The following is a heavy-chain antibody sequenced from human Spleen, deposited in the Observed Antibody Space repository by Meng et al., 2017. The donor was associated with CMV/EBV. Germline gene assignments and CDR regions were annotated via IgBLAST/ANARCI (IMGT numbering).Heavy chain of an antibody. J-gene: IGHJ5*02. V-gene: IGHV4-31*02. CDR2: IYHSGTT. D-gene: IGHD2-15*01. Sequence: INSGDYYWSWLRQHPGKGLEWIGYIYHSGTTRYNPSLRSRVTMSIDTSKNQFSLKLSSVTAADTALYYCAREQVMVAAASTENWFDPWGQGTLVTVSS. CDR1: INSGDYY. CDR3: AREQVMVAAASTENWFDP.